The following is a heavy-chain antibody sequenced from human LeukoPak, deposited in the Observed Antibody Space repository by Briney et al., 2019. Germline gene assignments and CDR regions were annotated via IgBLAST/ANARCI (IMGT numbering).Heavy chain of an antibody. Sequence: SETLSLTCAVYGGSFSGYYWSWIRQPPGKGLEWIGEINHSGSTNYNPSLKSRVTISVDTSKNQFSLKLSSVTAADTAVYYCARLQWEHDYWGQGTLVTVSS. CDR1: GGSFSGYY. CDR3: ARLQWEHDY. J-gene: IGHJ4*02. V-gene: IGHV4-34*01. D-gene: IGHD1-26*01. CDR2: INHSGST.